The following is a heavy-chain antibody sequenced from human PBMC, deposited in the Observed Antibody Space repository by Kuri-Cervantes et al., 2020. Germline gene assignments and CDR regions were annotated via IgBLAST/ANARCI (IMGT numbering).Heavy chain of an antibody. CDR3: AKDPTLWFGEDGMDV. CDR2: ILYDGSNK. V-gene: IGHV3-30*18. Sequence: GESLKISCAASGFTFSSYGMHWVRQAPGKGLEWVAVILYDGSNKYYADSVKGRFTISRDNSKNTLYLQMNSLRAEDTAVYYCAKDPTLWFGEDGMDVWGQGTTVTVSS. D-gene: IGHD3-10*01. CDR1: GFTFSSYG. J-gene: IGHJ6*02.